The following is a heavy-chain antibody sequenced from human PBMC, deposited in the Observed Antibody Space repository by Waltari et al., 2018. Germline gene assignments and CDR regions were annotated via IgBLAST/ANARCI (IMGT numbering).Heavy chain of an antibody. Sequence: EVQLLESGGGVVQPGGSLGLACTGSGFTLGHYDMPLVRQPPGEWLEWVCVIQSGGSTYYSDSVGGRFTVSRESLRSTMFLQMDGLTLADTAVYYCTRDWDYQDRNREYWGQGTLVTVSS. CDR3: TRDWDYQDRNREY. J-gene: IGHJ4*02. CDR1: GFTLGHYD. CDR2: VIQSGGST. D-gene: IGHD2-2*01. V-gene: IGHV3-23*01.